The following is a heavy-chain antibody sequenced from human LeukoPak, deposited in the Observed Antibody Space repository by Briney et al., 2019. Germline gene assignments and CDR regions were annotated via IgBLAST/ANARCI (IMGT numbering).Heavy chain of an antibody. CDR2: IRFDGSEK. CDR1: GFSFSSYG. Sequence: GGSPRLSCVASGFSFSSYGMHWVRRAPGKGLEWMTFIRFDGSEKYYVDSVKGRFTISRDYSKNTLFLQMSSLRPEDTAVYYCALGKNFGYHYFDFWGQGALVTVSS. CDR3: ALGKNFGYHYFDF. D-gene: IGHD2-2*03. J-gene: IGHJ4*02. V-gene: IGHV3-30*02.